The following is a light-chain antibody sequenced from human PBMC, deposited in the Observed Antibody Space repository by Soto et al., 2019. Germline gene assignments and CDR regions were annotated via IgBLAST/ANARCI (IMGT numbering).Light chain of an antibody. CDR3: QQRSIWPLT. J-gene: IGKJ4*01. Sequence: EIVLTQSPDTLSLSPGERATLSCRASQSVRSNYLAWYQQKPGQAPWLLIYGAFNRAGGVPDRFSGSGSGTDFTLTISRLEPEDSAVYYCQQRSIWPLTFGGGTKVDIK. CDR2: GAF. CDR1: QSVRSNY. V-gene: IGKV3D-20*02.